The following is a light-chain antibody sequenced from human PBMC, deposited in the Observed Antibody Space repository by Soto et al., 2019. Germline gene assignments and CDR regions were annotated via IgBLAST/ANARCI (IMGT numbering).Light chain of an antibody. CDR3: QQYDGSLFT. J-gene: IGKJ3*01. CDR1: QTVRNNY. V-gene: IGKV3-20*01. CDR2: GAS. Sequence: EIVLTQSPGTPSLSPGERATLSCRASQTVRNNYLAWYQQKPGQAPRLLIYGASTRDVGIPDRFSGSGSGTDFTLTITRLEPEDFAVYYCQQYDGSLFTFGPGTKVDIK.